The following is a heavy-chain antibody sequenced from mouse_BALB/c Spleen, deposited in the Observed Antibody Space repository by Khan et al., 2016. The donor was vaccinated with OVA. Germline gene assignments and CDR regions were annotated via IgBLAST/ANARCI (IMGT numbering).Heavy chain of an antibody. J-gene: IGHJ1*01. V-gene: IGHV9-3-1*01. Sequence: QVQLKQSGPELKKPGETVKISCKASGYTFTNYRMNWVKQAPGKGLKWMGWINTYTGEPTYADDFKGRSAFSLETSASTAYLQIKNLKNEDTATYFCARSNSYWYFDVWGAGTTVTVSS. CDR1: GYTFTNYR. CDR2: INTYTGEP. CDR3: ARSNSYWYFDV. D-gene: IGHD4-1*02.